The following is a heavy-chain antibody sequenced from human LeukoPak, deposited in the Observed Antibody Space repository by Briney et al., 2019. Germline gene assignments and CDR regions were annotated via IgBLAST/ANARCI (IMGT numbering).Heavy chain of an antibody. Sequence: GASVKVSCKASGYTFTSYYMHWVRQAPGQGLEWVGIINPSGGRTTYAQKFQGRVTMTRDTSTGTVYMEMSSLRSEDTAVYYCAREGGSGYCSSTSCYTDYWGQGTLVTVSS. V-gene: IGHV1-46*01. CDR3: AREGGSGYCSSTSCYTDY. CDR1: GYTFTSYY. D-gene: IGHD2-2*01. CDR2: INPSGGRT. J-gene: IGHJ4*02.